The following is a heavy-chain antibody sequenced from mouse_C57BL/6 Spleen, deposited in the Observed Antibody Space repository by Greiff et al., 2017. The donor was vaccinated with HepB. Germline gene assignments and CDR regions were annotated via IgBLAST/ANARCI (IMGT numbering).Heavy chain of an antibody. Sequence: VQLQQSGAELARPGASVKLSCKASGYTFTSYGISWVKQRTGQGLEWIGEIYPRSGNIYYNEKFKGKATLTADKSSSTAYMELRSLTSEDSAVYFCARGQADYYGSSPFDYWGQGTTLTVSS. V-gene: IGHV1-81*01. CDR1: GYTFTSYG. J-gene: IGHJ2*01. CDR3: ARGQADYYGSSPFDY. D-gene: IGHD1-1*01. CDR2: IYPRSGNI.